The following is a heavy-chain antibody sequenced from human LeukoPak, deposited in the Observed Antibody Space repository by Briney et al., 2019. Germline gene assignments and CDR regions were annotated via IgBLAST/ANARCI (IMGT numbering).Heavy chain of an antibody. J-gene: IGHJ5*02. CDR1: GFTFSSYA. CDR2: FSGSGGST. D-gene: IGHD3-10*01. V-gene: IGHV3-23*01. CDR3: ARPLMYYYGSETYFWFDP. Sequence: GGSLRLSCAASGFTFSSYAMSWVRQAPGKGLEWVSAFSGSGGSTYYADSVKGRFTISRDNSKNTLYLQMNSLRAEDTAVYYCARPLMYYYGSETYFWFDPWGQGTLVTVSS.